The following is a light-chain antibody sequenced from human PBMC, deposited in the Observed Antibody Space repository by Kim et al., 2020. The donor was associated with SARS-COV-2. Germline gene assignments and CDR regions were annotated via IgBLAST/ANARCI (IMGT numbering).Light chain of an antibody. Sequence: QSVLTQPPSVSGAPGQRVTISCTGTSSNIGARYDVHWYQHLPGTAPKLLIYGYNNRPSGVPARFSDSKSGTSASLAITGLQAEDEADYYCQSYDNSLSVWVFGGGTKLSVL. CDR2: GYN. V-gene: IGLV1-40*01. J-gene: IGLJ3*02. CDR1: SSNIGARYD. CDR3: QSYDNSLSVWV.